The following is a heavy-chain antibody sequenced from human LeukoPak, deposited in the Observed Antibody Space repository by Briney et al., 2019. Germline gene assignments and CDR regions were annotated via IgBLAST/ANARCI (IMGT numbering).Heavy chain of an antibody. V-gene: IGHV4-30-2*01. J-gene: IGHJ4*02. CDR1: GGSISSGGYY. Sequence: SSETLSLTCTVSGGSISSGGYYWSWIRQPPGKGLEWIGYIYHSGSTYYNPSLKSRVTISVDRSKNQFSLKLSSVTAADTAVYYCARGPITMVRGVITHFDYWGQGTLVTVSS. CDR2: IYHSGST. CDR3: ARGPITMVRGVITHFDY. D-gene: IGHD3-10*01.